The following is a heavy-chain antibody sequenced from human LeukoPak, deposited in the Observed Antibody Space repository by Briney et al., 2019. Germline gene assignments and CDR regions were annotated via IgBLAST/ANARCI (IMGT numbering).Heavy chain of an antibody. J-gene: IGHJ6*02. V-gene: IGHV3-7*05. CDR3: ARRDLPPYYYYYGMDV. Sequence: GGSLRLSCAASGFTFSSYWMSWVRQAPGKGLEGVANIKQDGSEKYYVDSVKGRFTISRDNAKNSLYLQMNSLRAEDTAVYYCARRDLPPYYYYYGMDVWGQGTTVTVSS. CDR2: IKQDGSEK. CDR1: GFTFSSYW.